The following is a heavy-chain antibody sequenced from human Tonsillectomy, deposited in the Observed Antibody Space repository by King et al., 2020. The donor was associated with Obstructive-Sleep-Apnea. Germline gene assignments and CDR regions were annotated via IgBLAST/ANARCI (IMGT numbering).Heavy chain of an antibody. CDR3: AREGDYDFWSGYGGFDP. J-gene: IGHJ5*02. D-gene: IGHD3-3*01. CDR1: GGSISSYY. CDR2: IYYSGST. Sequence: VQLQESGPGLVKPSETLSLTCTVSGGSISSYYWSWIRQPPGKGLEWIGYIYYSGSTNYNPSLKSRVTISVDTSKNQFSLKLSSVTAADTAVYYCAREGDYDFWSGYGGFDPWGQGTLVTVSS. V-gene: IGHV4-59*01.